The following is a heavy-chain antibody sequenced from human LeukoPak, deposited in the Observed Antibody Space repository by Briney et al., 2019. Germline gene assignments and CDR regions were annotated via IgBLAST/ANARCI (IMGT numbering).Heavy chain of an antibody. J-gene: IGHJ4*02. CDR3: ARDIGLYYFDY. V-gene: IGHV3-33*01. Sequence: GGSLRLSCAASGFIFSSYGMHWVRQAPGKGLEWVAVIWYDGSNKYYADSVKGRFTISRDNSKNTLYLQMNSLRAEDTAVYYCARDIGLYYFDYWGQGTLVTVSS. D-gene: IGHD3-16*02. CDR2: IWYDGSNK. CDR1: GFIFSSYG.